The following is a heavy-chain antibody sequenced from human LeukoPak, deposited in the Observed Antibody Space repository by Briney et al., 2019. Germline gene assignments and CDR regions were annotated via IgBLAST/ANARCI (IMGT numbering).Heavy chain of an antibody. CDR2: IYYSGST. CDR3: ARDLLNEGNHLDY. V-gene: IGHV4-39*02. CDR1: GGSIIISSHY. J-gene: IGHJ4*02. Sequence: PSETLSLTCTVSGGSIIISSHYWGWIRQPPGKGLEWIGSIYYSGSTYYNPSLKSRVTISVDTSKNQFSLKLSSVTAADTAVYYCARDLLNEGNHLDYWGQGTLVTVSS. D-gene: IGHD4-23*01.